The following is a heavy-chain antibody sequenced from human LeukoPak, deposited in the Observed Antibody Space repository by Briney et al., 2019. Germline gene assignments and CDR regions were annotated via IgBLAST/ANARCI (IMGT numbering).Heavy chain of an antibody. D-gene: IGHD6-13*01. V-gene: IGHV3-30*04. J-gene: IGHJ5*02. CDR3: AREDIAAAGTNWFDP. Sequence: GGSLRLSCAASGFTFSNYAVHWVRQAPGKGLEWVAVISFDGNNKYYADSVKGRFTISRDNSKNTLYLQMNSLRPEDTAVYYCAREDIAAAGTNWFDPWGQGTLVTVSS. CDR1: GFTFSNYA. CDR2: ISFDGNNK.